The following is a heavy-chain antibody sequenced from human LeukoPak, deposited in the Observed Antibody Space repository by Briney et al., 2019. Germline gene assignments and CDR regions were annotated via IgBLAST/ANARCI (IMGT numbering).Heavy chain of an antibody. CDR1: GFTFSRHT. Sequence: GGSLRLSCAASGFTFSRHTMHWVRQAPGKGLEWVAVISSDGTKHYYADSVKGRFTIARDNSKNTLYLQMSSLRGQDTAIYYCVKDRAAVLEYWGQGTLVTVSS. V-gene: IGHV3-30*18. D-gene: IGHD2-15*01. CDR3: VKDRAAVLEY. J-gene: IGHJ4*02. CDR2: ISSDGTKH.